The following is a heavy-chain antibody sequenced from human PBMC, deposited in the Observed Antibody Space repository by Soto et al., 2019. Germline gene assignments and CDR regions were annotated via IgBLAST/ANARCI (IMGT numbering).Heavy chain of an antibody. Sequence: PSGTLSLTCTVSGGSISSGGYYWSWIRQHPGKGLEWIGYIYYSGSTYYNPSLKSRVTISVDTSKNQFSLKLSSVTAADTAVYYCARARPDDSSGYYSGGPLNYWGQGTLVTVAS. CDR3: ARARPDDSSGYYSGGPLNY. D-gene: IGHD3-22*01. J-gene: IGHJ4*02. CDR2: IYYSGST. CDR1: GGSISSGGYY. V-gene: IGHV4-31*03.